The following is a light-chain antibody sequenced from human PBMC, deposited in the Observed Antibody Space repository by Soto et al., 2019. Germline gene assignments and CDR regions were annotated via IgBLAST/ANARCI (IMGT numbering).Light chain of an antibody. CDR1: QRVSSNY. CDR3: QQYGDSPPT. J-gene: IGKJ1*01. CDR2: GAS. Sequence: VLPQSPGTLSLAPGERCTLCCRASQRVSSNYLAWYQQKPGQAPRLLISGASSRATGIPDRFSGSGSETDFTLTISRLEPDDFAVYHCQQYGDSPPTFGQGTKVDI. V-gene: IGKV3-20*01.